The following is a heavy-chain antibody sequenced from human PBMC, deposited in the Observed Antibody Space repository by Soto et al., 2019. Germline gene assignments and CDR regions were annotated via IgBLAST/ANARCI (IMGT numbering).Heavy chain of an antibody. CDR1: GFTFSGNW. J-gene: IGHJ4*02. V-gene: IGHV3-74*03. CDR3: ARDLSGQFDY. Sequence: EVQLVESGGGLVQPGGSLRLSCAASGFTFSGNWMHWVRQAPGKGLVWVSRINEDGSTTTYADSVKGRFTISRDNAENTLSLQMNSLRADDTAVYYCARDLSGQFDYWGQGTLVTVSS. CDR2: INEDGSTT.